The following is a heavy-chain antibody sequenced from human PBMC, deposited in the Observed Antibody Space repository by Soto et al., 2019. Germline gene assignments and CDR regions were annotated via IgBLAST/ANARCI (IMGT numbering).Heavy chain of an antibody. Sequence: SETLYLTCAVYGGSFSGYYWSWIRQPPGKGLEWIGEINHSGSTNYNPSLKSRVTISVDTSKNQFSLKLSSVTAADTAVYYCARGGRDIVVVPAAKVTHYYYYMDVWGKGTTVTVSS. V-gene: IGHV4-34*01. D-gene: IGHD2-2*01. CDR3: ARGGRDIVVVPAAKVTHYYYYMDV. CDR2: INHSGST. J-gene: IGHJ6*03. CDR1: GGSFSGYY.